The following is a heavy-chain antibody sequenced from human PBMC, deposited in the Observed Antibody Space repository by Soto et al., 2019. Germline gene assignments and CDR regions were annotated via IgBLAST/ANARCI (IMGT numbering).Heavy chain of an antibody. CDR3: GVDRGTYYYYYYTDV. Sequence: QVQLVESGGGVVQPGRSLRLSCAASGVTFSSYGMHWVRQAPGKGLEWVAVIWYDGSNKYYADSVKGRFTISRDNSKNTLYLQMNSLRAEDTAVYYCGVDRGTYYYYYYTDVWGKGTTVTVS. J-gene: IGHJ6*03. CDR1: GVTFSSYG. V-gene: IGHV3-33*01. CDR2: IWYDGSNK. D-gene: IGHD1-1*01.